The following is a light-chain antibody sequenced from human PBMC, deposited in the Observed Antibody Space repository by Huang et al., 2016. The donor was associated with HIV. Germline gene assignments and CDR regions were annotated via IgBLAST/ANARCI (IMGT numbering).Light chain of an antibody. V-gene: IGKV4-1*01. J-gene: IGKJ4*01. CDR1: QSVFYSSNKKDY. CDR3: QQYYTTPLT. CDR2: GAS. Sequence: DIVMTQSTDSLAVSMGERATINCRSSQSVFYSSNKKDYLAWYQQKPGQPPKLLIYGASTRESGVPNRFSGSGSGTDFTLTISSLQAEDVAVYFCQQYYTTPLTFGGGTQLEI.